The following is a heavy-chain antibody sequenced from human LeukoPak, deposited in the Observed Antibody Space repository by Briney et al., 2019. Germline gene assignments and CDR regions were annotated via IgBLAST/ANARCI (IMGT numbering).Heavy chain of an antibody. D-gene: IGHD3-22*01. J-gene: IGHJ3*02. CDR2: MNPNSGNT. Sequence: ASVKVSCKASGYTFTSYDINWVRQATGQGLEWMGWMNPNSGNTGYAQKFQGRVTITRNTSISTAYMELSSLRSEDTAVYYCARPVYYYDSSGYYSIDAFDIWGQGTMVTVSS. V-gene: IGHV1-8*03. CDR3: ARPVYYYDSSGYYSIDAFDI. CDR1: GYTFTSYD.